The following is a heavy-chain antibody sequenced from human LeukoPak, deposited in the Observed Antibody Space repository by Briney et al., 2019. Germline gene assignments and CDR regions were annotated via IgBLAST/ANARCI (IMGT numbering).Heavy chain of an antibody. V-gene: IGHV1-18*01. CDR3: ARSRGLDSSGYYYPYFDY. CDR1: GYTFTNYG. Sequence: ASVKVSCKASGYTFTNYGISWVRQAPGQGLEWMGWISAYNGNTNYAQKLQGRVTMTTDTSTSTAYMELRSLRSDDTAVYYCARSRGLDSSGYYYPYFDYWGQGTLVTVSS. D-gene: IGHD3-22*01. CDR2: ISAYNGNT. J-gene: IGHJ4*02.